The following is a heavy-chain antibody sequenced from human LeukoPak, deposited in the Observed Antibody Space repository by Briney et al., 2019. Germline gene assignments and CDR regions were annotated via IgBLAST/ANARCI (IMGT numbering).Heavy chain of an antibody. V-gene: IGHV1-18*01. Sequence: ASVKVSCKASGYTFTSYGISLVRQATGQGLEWMGWISAYNGNTNYAQKLQGRVTMTTDTSTSTAYMELRSLRSDDTAVYYCARDSLYDFWSGTREFDPWGQGTLVTVSS. CDR1: GYTFTSYG. CDR2: ISAYNGNT. J-gene: IGHJ5*02. CDR3: ARDSLYDFWSGTREFDP. D-gene: IGHD3-3*01.